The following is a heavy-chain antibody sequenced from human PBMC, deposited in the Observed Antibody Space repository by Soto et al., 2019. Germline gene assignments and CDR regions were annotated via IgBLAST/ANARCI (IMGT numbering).Heavy chain of an antibody. Sequence: GGSLRLSCAASGFTVSSNYMNWVRQAPGKGLEWVSLMYSGGSTYYADSVKGRFTISRDNSKNTLYLQMNSLRADDTAMYFCARGELAALFDYWGQRTLVTVSS. J-gene: IGHJ4*01. D-gene: IGHD2-15*01. V-gene: IGHV3-53*01. CDR2: MYSGGST. CDR3: ARGELAALFDY. CDR1: GFTVSSNY.